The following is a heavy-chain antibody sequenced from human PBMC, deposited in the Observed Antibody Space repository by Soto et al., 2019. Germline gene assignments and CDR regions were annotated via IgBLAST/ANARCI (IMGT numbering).Heavy chain of an antibody. V-gene: IGHV4-39*01. Sequence: PSETLSLTCTVSGGSISGSSYYWGWIRQPPGKGLEWIGNIYYSGSTYYNPSLKSRVTISVDTSKNQFSLKLSSVTAADTAVYYCMLGSGWKDFDYWGQETLVTVS. D-gene: IGHD3-22*01. CDR1: GGSISGSSYY. J-gene: IGHJ4*02. CDR2: IYYSGST. CDR3: MLGSGWKDFDY.